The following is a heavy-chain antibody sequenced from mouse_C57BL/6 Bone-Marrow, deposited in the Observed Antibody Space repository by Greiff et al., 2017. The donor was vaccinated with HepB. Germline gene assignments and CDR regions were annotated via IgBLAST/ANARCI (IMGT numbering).Heavy chain of an antibody. V-gene: IGHV1-74*01. D-gene: IGHD2-4*01. CDR2: IHPSDSDT. CDR3: AIYYDYDLYYFDY. J-gene: IGHJ2*01. CDR1: GYTFTSYW. Sequence: VQLQQPGAELVKPGASVKVSCKASGYTFTSYWMHWVKQRPGQGLEWIGRIHPSDSDTNYNQKFKGKATLTVDKSSSTAYMQLSSLTAEDSAVYYCAIYYDYDLYYFDYWGQGTTLTVSS.